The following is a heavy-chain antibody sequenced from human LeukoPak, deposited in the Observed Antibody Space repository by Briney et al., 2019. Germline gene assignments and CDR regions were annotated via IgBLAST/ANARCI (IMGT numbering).Heavy chain of an antibody. V-gene: IGHV3-53*01. J-gene: IGHJ4*02. Sequence: GGSLRPSCAASGFTVSSNYMSWVRQAPGKGLEWVSVIYSGGSTYYADSVKGRFTISRDNSKNTLYLQMNSLRAEDTAVYYCARDPTAVDTGYWGQGTLVTVSS. CDR3: ARDPTAVDTGY. CDR1: GFTVSSNY. CDR2: IYSGGST. D-gene: IGHD5-18*01.